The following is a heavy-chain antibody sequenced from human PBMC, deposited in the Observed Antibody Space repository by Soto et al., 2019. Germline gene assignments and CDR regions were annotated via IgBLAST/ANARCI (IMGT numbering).Heavy chain of an antibody. CDR2: MNAGNGNT. V-gene: IGHV1-3*01. CDR1: GYTFTSYA. J-gene: IGHJ6*02. CDR3: ARTPPYCSSTSCYRVGSYYYGMDV. Sequence: QVQLVQSGAEVKKPGASVKVSCKASGYTFTSYAMHWVRQAPGQRLEWMGWMNAGNGNTKYSQKFQGRVTITRDTSASTAYMELSSLRSEDTAVYYCARTPPYCSSTSCYRVGSYYYGMDVWGQGTTVTVSS. D-gene: IGHD2-2*01.